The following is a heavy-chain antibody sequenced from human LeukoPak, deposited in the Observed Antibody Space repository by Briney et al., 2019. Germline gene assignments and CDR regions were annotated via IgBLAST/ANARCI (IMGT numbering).Heavy chain of an antibody. CDR2: ITAGGGT. D-gene: IGHD4-17*01. V-gene: IGHV3-23*01. CDR1: GLTFSNYA. CDR3: AKDPNGDYVGAFDS. J-gene: IGHJ3*01. Sequence: GGSLRLSCAASGLTFSNYAMTWVRQAPGKGLEWVSSITAGGGTSYTDPVKGRFTVYRDNSKNTLYLQMSSLRAGDTALYYCAKDPNGDYVGAFDSWGQGTMVTVSS.